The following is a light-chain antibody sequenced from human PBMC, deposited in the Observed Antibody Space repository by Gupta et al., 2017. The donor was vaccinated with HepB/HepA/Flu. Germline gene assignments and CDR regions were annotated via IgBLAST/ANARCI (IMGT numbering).Light chain of an antibody. CDR3: RQTYNAAST. Sequence: DIQLTQSPSSLSPSLGDRVTITCRVSQGLSSYLNWYRQKPGKGPKLLLYSSSNSQSAVLSRLSGSGSATAFTLTIISLLPADVATYYGRQTYNAASTFGEGTKMEIK. J-gene: IGKJ2*01. CDR2: SSS. CDR1: QGLSSY. V-gene: IGKV1-37*01.